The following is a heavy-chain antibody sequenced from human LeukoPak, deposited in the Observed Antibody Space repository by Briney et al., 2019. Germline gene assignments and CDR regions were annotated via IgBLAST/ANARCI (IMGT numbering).Heavy chain of an antibody. V-gene: IGHV3-21*01. CDR3: ARDGPSGWISFDY. CDR1: GFTFSSYA. CDR2: ISSSSSYI. J-gene: IGHJ4*02. Sequence: GGSLRLSCAASGFTFSSYAMNWVRQAPGKGLEWVSSISSSSSYIYYADSVKGRFTISRDNAKNSLYLQMNSLRAEDTAVYYCARDGPSGWISFDYWGQGTLVTVSS. D-gene: IGHD6-19*01.